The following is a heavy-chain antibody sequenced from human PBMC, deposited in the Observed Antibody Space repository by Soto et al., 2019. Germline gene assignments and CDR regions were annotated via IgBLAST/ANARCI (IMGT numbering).Heavy chain of an antibody. J-gene: IGHJ3*02. V-gene: IGHV1-46*01. CDR3: ARDRPLNIVVATALGAAFDI. CDR2: INPSGGST. CDR1: GYTFTSSD. Sequence: ASVKVSCKAFGYTFTSSDIHWVRQTPGQGLEWMGIINPSGGSTSYAQKFQGRVTMTRDTSTSTVYMELSSLRSEDTAVYYCARDRPLNIVVATALGAAFDIWGQGTMVTVSS. D-gene: IGHD2-21*02.